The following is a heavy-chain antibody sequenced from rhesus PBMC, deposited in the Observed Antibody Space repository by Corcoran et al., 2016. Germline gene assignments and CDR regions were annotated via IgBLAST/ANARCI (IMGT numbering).Heavy chain of an antibody. D-gene: IGHD6-13*01. J-gene: IGHJ6*01. V-gene: IGHV4-80*01. Sequence: QVQLQESGPGLVKPSETLSLTCTVSGASIRSNWWSWIRPPPGKGLELIGEINGNSGSTNYTPALKSRVTISKDASKNQFSRKLSSVTAADTAVYYCARDMAAGPLDSWGQGVVVTVSS. CDR2: INGNSGST. CDR1: GASIRSNW. CDR3: ARDMAAGPLDS.